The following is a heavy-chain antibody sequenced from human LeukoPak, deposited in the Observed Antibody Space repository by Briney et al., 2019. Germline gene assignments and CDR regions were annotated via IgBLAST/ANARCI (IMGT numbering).Heavy chain of an antibody. CDR2: INHSGST. V-gene: IGHV4-34*01. CDR1: GGSFSGYY. D-gene: IGHD3-10*01. CDR3: ARDYGSGMTYFDY. J-gene: IGHJ4*02. Sequence: SETLSLTCAVYGGSFSGYYWSWIRQPPGKGLEWIGEINHSGSTNYNPSLKSRVTISVDTSKNQFSLKLSSVTAADTAVYYCARDYGSGMTYFDYWGQGTLVTVSS.